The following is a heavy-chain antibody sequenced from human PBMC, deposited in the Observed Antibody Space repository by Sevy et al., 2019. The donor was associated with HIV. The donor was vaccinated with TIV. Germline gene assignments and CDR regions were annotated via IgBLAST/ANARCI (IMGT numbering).Heavy chain of an antibody. CDR3: ARDLYYDFWSGSYPSGMDV. V-gene: IGHV3-48*04. Sequence: GGSLRLSCAISGFTFSTYSMNWVRQAPGKGLEWISYISESSNTIYYADSVKGRFTISRDNAKNSLYLQMNSLRAEDTAVYYCARDLYYDFWSGSYPSGMDVWGQGTTVTVSS. CDR1: GFTFSTYS. J-gene: IGHJ6*02. D-gene: IGHD3-3*01. CDR2: ISESSNTI.